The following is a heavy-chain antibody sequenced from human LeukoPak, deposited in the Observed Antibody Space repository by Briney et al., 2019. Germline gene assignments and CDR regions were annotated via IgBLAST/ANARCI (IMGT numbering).Heavy chain of an antibody. CDR3: ARHGGDIVSRPFDY. D-gene: IGHD5/OR15-5a*01. Sequence: PSETLSLNCTVSGGSISSSSYYWGWIRQPPGKGLEWIGSIYYSGSTYYNPSLKSRVTISVDTSKNQFSLKLSSVTAADTAVYYCARHGGDIVSRPFDYWGQGTLVTVSS. CDR2: IYYSGST. V-gene: IGHV4-39*01. CDR1: GGSISSSSYY. J-gene: IGHJ4*02.